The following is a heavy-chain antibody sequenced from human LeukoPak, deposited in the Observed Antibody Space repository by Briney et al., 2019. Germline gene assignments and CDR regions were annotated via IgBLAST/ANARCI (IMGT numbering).Heavy chain of an antibody. J-gene: IGHJ6*03. CDR1: GYTSTGYY. CDR2: INPNSGGT. D-gene: IGHD1-26*01. CDR3: ARSLGATNYYYYYMDV. Sequence: ASVKVSCKASGYTSTGYYMHWVRQAPGQGLEWMGWINPNSGGTNYAQKFQGRVTMTRDTSISTAYMELSRLRSDDTAVYYCARSLGATNYYYYYMDVWGKGTTVTVSS. V-gene: IGHV1-2*02.